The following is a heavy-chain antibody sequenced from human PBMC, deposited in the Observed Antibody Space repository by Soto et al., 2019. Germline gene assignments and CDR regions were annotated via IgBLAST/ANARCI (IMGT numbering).Heavy chain of an antibody. J-gene: IGHJ4*02. D-gene: IGHD3-22*01. CDR3: ARVADYYDSSGYLPVVD. V-gene: IGHV3-11*04. CDR1: GFTFSDYY. Sequence: GSLRLSCAASGFTFSDYYMSWIRQAPGKGLEWVSYISSSGSTIYYADSVKGRFTISRDNAKSSLYLQMNSLRAEDTALYYCARVADYYDSSGYLPVVDWGQGTLVTVSS. CDR2: ISSSGSTI.